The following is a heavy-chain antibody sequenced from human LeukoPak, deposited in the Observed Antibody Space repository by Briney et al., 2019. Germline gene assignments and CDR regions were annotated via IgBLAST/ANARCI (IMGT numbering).Heavy chain of an antibody. CDR3: ARAPGGCSGGSCYSGAFDI. J-gene: IGHJ3*02. CDR1: GGSFSGYY. CDR2: INHSGST. D-gene: IGHD2-15*01. V-gene: IGHV4-34*01. Sequence: PSETLSLTCAVYGGSFSGYYWSWIREPPGKGLEWIGEINHSGSTNYNPSLKSRVTISVDTSKNQFSLKLSSVTAADTAVYYCARAPGGCSGGSCYSGAFDIWGQGTMVTVSS.